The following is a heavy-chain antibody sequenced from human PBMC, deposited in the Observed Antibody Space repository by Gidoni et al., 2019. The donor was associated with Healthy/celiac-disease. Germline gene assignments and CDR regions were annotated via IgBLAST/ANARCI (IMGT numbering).Heavy chain of an antibody. CDR1: GGPSISTSHY. CDR3: ARTHEYDFWSGGMAWFDP. D-gene: IGHD3-3*01. CDR2: IYDRGST. J-gene: IGHJ5*02. V-gene: IGHV4-39*01. Sequence: QLQLQGPGPGLVQPSETLPLTCTSPGGPSISTSHYWDWIRQPPGKGLEWIGSIYDRGSTCYNPTLKSRVTISVDTTKNQFSLKLSSVTAADTAVYYCARTHEYDFWSGGMAWFDPWGQGTLVTVSS.